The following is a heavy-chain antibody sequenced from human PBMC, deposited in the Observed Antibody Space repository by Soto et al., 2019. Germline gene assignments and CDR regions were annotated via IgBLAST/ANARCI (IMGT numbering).Heavy chain of an antibody. J-gene: IGHJ4*02. V-gene: IGHV6-1*01. CDR3: ARGSYYSGWV. CDR1: GEIVSSTSNA. D-gene: IGHD6-19*01. CDR2: TYYRSNWYT. Sequence: SEPIALPCALSGEIVSSTSNAWSWIRQSPSRGLEWLGRTYYRSNWYTDYAISVKSRITISPDTSKNQFSLQLNSVTPEDTAVYYCARGSYYSGWVWGQGNLVTCSS.